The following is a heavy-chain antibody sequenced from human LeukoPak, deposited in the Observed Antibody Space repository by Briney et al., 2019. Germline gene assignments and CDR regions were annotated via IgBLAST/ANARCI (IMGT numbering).Heavy chain of an antibody. Sequence: GSLRLSCAASGFTLSSYAMTWVRQAPGKGLEWVSTISGSGGSTYYAESLKGRFTISRDNAKNSLYLQMNSLRAEDTAVYYCARDGIIAVASYYYYYMDVWGKGTTVTVSS. V-gene: IGHV3-23*01. CDR3: ARDGIIAVASYYYYYMDV. D-gene: IGHD6-19*01. CDR2: ISGSGGST. J-gene: IGHJ6*03. CDR1: GFTLSSYA.